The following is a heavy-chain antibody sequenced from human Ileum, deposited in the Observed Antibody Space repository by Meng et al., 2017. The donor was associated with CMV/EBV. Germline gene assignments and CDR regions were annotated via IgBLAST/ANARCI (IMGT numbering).Heavy chain of an antibody. J-gene: IGHJ4*02. CDR1: GGSFSSFS. V-gene: IGHV4-34*02. CDR2: INHRGTT. D-gene: IGHD1-26*01. Sequence: HVQLQQWGAGLLKPSETLSLTCGVNGGSFSSFSWTWIRQPPGKGPEWIGDINHRGTTNYSPSLKSRVTISIDTSKKQFSLRLSSLTAADTAVYYCTRGRVGDWGFDFWGQGTLVTVSS. CDR3: TRGRVGDWGFDF.